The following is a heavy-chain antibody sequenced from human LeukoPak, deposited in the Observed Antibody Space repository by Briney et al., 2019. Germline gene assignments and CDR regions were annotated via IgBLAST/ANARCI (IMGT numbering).Heavy chain of an antibody. CDR2: IKSNTDGGTT. J-gene: IGHJ4*02. Sequence: GGSLRLSCAASGFTFTNAWMSWVRQAPGRGLEWVGRIKSNTDGGTTDYAAPVKGRFTISRDDSKNTLYLQMNSLKTEDTAVYYCTTESLTYWGQGTLVTVSS. CDR3: TTESLTY. V-gene: IGHV3-15*01. CDR1: GFTFTNAW.